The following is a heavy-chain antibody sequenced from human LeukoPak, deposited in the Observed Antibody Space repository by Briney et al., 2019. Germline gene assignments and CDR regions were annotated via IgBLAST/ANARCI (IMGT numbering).Heavy chain of an antibody. J-gene: IGHJ4*02. V-gene: IGHV1-8*03. D-gene: IGHD6-25*01. CDR1: GYTFTNYH. Sequence: GASVTVSCKASGYTFTNYHINWVRQATGQGLEWMGWMNPNNGDSGYAQEFQGRVTITRDTSISTSYMELRSLRSDDTAVYFCARTTSFTASGYDYWGQGTLVTVSS. CDR2: MNPNNGDS. CDR3: ARTTSFTASGYDY.